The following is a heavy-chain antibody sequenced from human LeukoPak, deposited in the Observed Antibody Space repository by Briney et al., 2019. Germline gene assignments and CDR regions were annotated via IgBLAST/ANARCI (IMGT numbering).Heavy chain of an antibody. D-gene: IGHD3-22*01. CDR2: IYYSGST. CDR1: GGSISSSSYY. Sequence: SETLSLTCTVSGGSISSSSYYWGWIRQPPGKGLEWIGSIYYSGSTNYNPSLKSRVTISVDTSKNQFSLKLSSVTAADTAVYYCARDYDSSGYHDAFDIWGQGTMVTVSS. CDR3: ARDYDSSGYHDAFDI. V-gene: IGHV4-39*07. J-gene: IGHJ3*02.